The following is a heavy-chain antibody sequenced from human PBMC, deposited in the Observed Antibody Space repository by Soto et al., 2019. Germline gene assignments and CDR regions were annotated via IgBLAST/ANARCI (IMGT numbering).Heavy chain of an antibody. CDR1: GYTFTNYW. CDR3: EASIFYYGMGV. Sequence: HXASLKISCKGCGYTFTNYWIGWVRQMPGKGLEWMGIIYPGDSETKYNPSFQGQVTISADKSITTTYLQWSSLKASDTAIYYCEASIFYYGMGVWGQGTTVTVSS. V-gene: IGHV5-51*01. CDR2: IYPGDSET. J-gene: IGHJ6*02.